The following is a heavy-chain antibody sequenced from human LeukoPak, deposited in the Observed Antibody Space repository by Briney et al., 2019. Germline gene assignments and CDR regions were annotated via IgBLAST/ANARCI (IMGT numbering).Heavy chain of an antibody. D-gene: IGHD6-19*01. J-gene: IGHJ5*02. CDR3: ARQAGTWWFDP. CDR2: IYTSGST. Sequence: ASETLSLTCTVSGGSISSYYWSWIRQPPGKGLEWIGYIYTSGSTNYNPSLKSRVTISVDTSKNQFSLKLSSVTAADTAVYYCARQAGTWWFDPWGQGTLVTVSS. CDR1: GGSISSYY. V-gene: IGHV4-4*09.